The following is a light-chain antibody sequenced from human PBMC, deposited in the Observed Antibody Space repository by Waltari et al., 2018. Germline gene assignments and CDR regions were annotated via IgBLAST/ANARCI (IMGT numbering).Light chain of an antibody. J-gene: IGLJ1*01. CDR2: EVS. V-gene: IGLV2-8*01. CDR1: TSEVGGYNY. CDR3: SSYAGSNNYV. Sequence: QSALTQPPSASGSPGQSVTISCTGTTSEVGGYNYGSWYQQHPGKAPKLMIYEVSKRPSGVPDRFSGSKSGNTASLTVSGLQAEDEADYYCSSYAGSNNYVFGTGTKVTVL.